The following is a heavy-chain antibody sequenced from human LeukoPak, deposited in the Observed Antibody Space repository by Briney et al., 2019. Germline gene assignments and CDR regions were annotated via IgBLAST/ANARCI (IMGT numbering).Heavy chain of an antibody. V-gene: IGHV4-39*02. D-gene: IGHD1-26*01. Sequence: SETLSLTCTVSGGSISSSSYYWGWIRQPPGKGLEWIGSIYYSGSTYYNPSLKSRVTISVDTSKNQFSLKLSSVTAADTAVYYCARDGRYDLLYYMDVWGKGTTVTVSS. J-gene: IGHJ6*03. CDR2: IYYSGST. CDR3: ARDGRYDLLYYMDV. CDR1: GGSISSSSYY.